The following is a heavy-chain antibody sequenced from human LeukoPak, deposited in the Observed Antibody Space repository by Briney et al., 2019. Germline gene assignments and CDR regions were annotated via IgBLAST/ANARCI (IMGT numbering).Heavy chain of an antibody. CDR1: GGSITNNNYY. V-gene: IGHV4-39*01. CDR2: IYYSGLI. Sequence: PSETLSLTCTVSGGSITNNNYYWGWIRQPPGKGLEWIASIYYSGLIYYNPSLKSRVTISVDPSKSQFSLRLTSVTAADTAVYFCARLGGDTNNWYPFDYWGQGTLVTVSS. CDR3: ARLGGDTNNWYPFDY. D-gene: IGHD6-13*01. J-gene: IGHJ4*02.